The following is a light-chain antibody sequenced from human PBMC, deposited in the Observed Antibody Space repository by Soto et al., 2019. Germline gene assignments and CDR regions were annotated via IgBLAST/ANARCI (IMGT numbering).Light chain of an antibody. Sequence: DIQRTQSPYTLSASVGDRVTITCRASQSISSWLAWYQQKPGKAPKLLIYDASSLESGVPSRFSGGGSGTEFTLTISSLQPDDFATYYCQQYNTYSTFGQGTRLEIK. CDR1: QSISSW. CDR2: DAS. J-gene: IGKJ5*01. CDR3: QQYNTYST. V-gene: IGKV1-5*01.